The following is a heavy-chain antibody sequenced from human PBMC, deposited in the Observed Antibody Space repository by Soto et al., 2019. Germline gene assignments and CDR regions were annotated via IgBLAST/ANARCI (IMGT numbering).Heavy chain of an antibody. D-gene: IGHD5-18*01. CDR3: AKVGGYSYGSKPTLPWYYYYYMDV. V-gene: IGHV3-23*01. Sequence: HPGGSLRLSCAASGFTFSSYAMSWVRQAPGKGLEWVSAISGSGGSTYYADSVKGRFTISRDNSKNTLYLQMNSLRAEDTAVYYCAKVGGYSYGSKPTLPWYYYYYMDVWGKGTTVTVSS. J-gene: IGHJ6*03. CDR2: ISGSGGST. CDR1: GFTFSSYA.